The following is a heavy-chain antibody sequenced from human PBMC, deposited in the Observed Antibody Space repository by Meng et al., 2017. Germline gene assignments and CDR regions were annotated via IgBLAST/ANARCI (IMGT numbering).Heavy chain of an antibody. D-gene: IGHD6-19*01. J-gene: IGHJ4*02. Sequence: EVQLGGCGGGLVQPGRSLSLSCAASGFTFSSYAMSWVRQAPGKGLEWVSAISGSGGSTYYADSVKGRFTISRDNSKNTLYLQMNSLRAEDTAVYYCAKEAVADSNFDYWGQGTLVTVSS. CDR3: AKEAVADSNFDY. CDR2: ISGSGGST. V-gene: IGHV3-23*04. CDR1: GFTFSSYA.